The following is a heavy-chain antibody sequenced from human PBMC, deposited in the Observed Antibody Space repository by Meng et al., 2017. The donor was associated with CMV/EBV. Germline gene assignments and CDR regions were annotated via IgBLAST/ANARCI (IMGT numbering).Heavy chain of an antibody. CDR1: GFTFSSYA. CDR2: ISGSGGST. D-gene: IGHD3-10*01. CDR3: AKIITMVRGGFDY. J-gene: IGHJ4*02. Sequence: GGSLRLSCAASGFTFSSYATSWVRQAPGKGLEWVSAISGSGGSTYYADSVKGRFTISRDNSKNTLYLQMNSLRAEDTAVYYCAKIITMVRGGFDYWGQGTLVTVSS. V-gene: IGHV3-23*01.